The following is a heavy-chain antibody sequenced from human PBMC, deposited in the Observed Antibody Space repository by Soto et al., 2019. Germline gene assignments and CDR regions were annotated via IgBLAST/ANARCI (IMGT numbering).Heavy chain of an antibody. V-gene: IGHV4-34*01. CDR1: GGSFSGYY. D-gene: IGHD6-13*01. CDR2: INHSGST. Sequence: SQTLSLTCAVYGGSFSGYYWSWIRQPPGKGLEWIGEINHSGSTNYNPSLKSRVTISVDTSKNQFSLKLSSVTAADTAVYYCASSGIAAAGFNYWGQGTLVTVSS. CDR3: ASSGIAAAGFNY. J-gene: IGHJ4*02.